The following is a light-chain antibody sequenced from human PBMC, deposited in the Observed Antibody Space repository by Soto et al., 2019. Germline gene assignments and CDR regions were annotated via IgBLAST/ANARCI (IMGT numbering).Light chain of an antibody. CDR3: CSYTTSNTRQIV. J-gene: IGLJ1*01. CDR2: DVS. V-gene: IGLV2-14*01. CDR1: SSDVGGYNY. Sequence: QSVLTRPASVSGSPGQSITISCTGTSSDVGGYNYVSWYQQQPGKAPKFMIYDVSNRPSGVSNRFSGSKSGNTASLTISGLQAEDEADYYCCSYTTSNTRQIVFGTG.